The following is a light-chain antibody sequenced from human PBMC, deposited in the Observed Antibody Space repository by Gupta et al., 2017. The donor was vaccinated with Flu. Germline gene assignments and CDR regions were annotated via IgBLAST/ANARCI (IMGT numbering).Light chain of an antibody. CDR1: QSVSTN. J-gene: IGKJ4*01. V-gene: IGKV3-15*01. Sequence: EIVMTQSPATLSVSQGERATLSCRASQSVSTNLAWYQQKPGQAPRLLMYGVSIRATGIPARFSGSGSGTEFTLTISSLQSEDFAVYYCQQYNNWPPLTFGGGTKVEIK. CDR2: GVS. CDR3: QQYNNWPPLT.